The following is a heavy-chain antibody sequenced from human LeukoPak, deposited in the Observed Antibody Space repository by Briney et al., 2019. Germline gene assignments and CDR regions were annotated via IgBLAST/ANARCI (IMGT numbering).Heavy chain of an antibody. V-gene: IGHV3-15*01. CDR3: AGGSGISDF. D-gene: IGHD1-26*01. Sequence: GGSLRLSCAASGFTFSNACMSWVRQAPGKGLEWVGHIKTKTDGGTTDYAAPVKGRFTISRDDSKNTLYLQMNSLKTEDTALYYCAGGSGISDFWGQGTLVTVSS. CDR2: IKTKTDGGTT. CDR1: GFTFSNAC. J-gene: IGHJ4*02.